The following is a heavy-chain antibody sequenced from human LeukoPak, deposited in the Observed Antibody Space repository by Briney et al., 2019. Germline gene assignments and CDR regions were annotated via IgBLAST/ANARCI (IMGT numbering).Heavy chain of an antibody. V-gene: IGHV3-48*03. J-gene: IGHJ4*02. CDR2: ISSSGSTI. CDR3: PSALDY. CDR1: GFTFSSYE. D-gene: IGHD3-10*01. Sequence: GGSLRLSCAASGFTFSSYEMNWVRQAPGKGLEWVSYISSSGSTIYYADSVKGRFTISRDNAKNSLYLQMNSLYYCARDYFGSPSALDYWGQGTLVTVSS.